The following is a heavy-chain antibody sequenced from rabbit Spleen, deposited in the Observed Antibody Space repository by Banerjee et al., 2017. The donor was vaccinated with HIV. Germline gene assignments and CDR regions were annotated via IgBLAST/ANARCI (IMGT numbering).Heavy chain of an antibody. J-gene: IGHJ4*01. CDR3: ARGVVLVMLMLPGYFNL. V-gene: IGHV1S40*01. D-gene: IGHD6-1*01. Sequence: QSLEESGGDLVKPGASLTLTCTASGFSFSSIYYMCWVRQAPGKGLEWIACIYAGSSDNTYYATWAKGRFTISKTSSTTVTLQMTSLTAADTATYFCARGVVLVMLMLPGYFNLWGQWTLVTVS. CDR1: GFSFSSIYY. CDR2: IYAGSSDNT.